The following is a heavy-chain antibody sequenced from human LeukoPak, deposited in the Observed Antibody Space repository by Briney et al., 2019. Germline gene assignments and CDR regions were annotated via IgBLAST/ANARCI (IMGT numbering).Heavy chain of an antibody. CDR2: IYHSGSA. J-gene: IGHJ1*01. Sequence: DPSETLSLTCAVSGGSISSGDYSWSWIRQPPGKGLEWIGYIYHSGSAYYNPSLRSRVTISVDRSKNQFSLNLNSVTAADTAVYYCARGGAARLHFQNWGQGTLVTVSS. V-gene: IGHV4-30-2*01. CDR3: ARGGAARLHFQN. CDR1: GGSISSGDYS. D-gene: IGHD6-6*01.